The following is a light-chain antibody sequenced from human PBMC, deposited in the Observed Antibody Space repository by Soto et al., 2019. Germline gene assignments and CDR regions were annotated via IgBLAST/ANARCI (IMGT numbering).Light chain of an antibody. Sequence: EIVLTQSPATLSLSPGESATLSCRASQSVNSKYLAWYQQKPGQAPRLLIYQTSIRAAGIPARFSASGSGTDFTLTISDVQPEDFAIYYCQQYNNWPPITFGQGTRLEIK. V-gene: IGKV3D-15*03. CDR3: QQYNNWPPIT. CDR2: QTS. J-gene: IGKJ5*01. CDR1: QSVNSKY.